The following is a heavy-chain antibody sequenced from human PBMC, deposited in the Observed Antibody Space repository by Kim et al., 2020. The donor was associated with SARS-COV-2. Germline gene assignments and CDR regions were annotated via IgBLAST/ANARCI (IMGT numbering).Heavy chain of an antibody. CDR3: ARGGGWLVEY. D-gene: IGHD3-16*01. CDR2: IKRDGSDK. Sequence: GGSLRLSCAASGVTFSNYWMTWVRQAPGKGLEWVANIKRDGSDKSYLDSVKGRFTISRDNAKSSMYLQRNSLRDEDTAVYYCARGGGWLVEYWGRGTMGIVSS. J-gene: IGHJ4*02. V-gene: IGHV3-7*01. CDR1: GVTFSNYW.